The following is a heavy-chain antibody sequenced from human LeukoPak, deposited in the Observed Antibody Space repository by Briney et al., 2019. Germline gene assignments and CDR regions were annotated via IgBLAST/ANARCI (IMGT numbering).Heavy chain of an antibody. V-gene: IGHV1-69*05. CDR1: GGTLISYA. J-gene: IGHJ4*02. CDR3: AGGGRIAAANPLDY. Sequence: SVKVSCKASGGTLISYAISWVRQAPGQGLEWMGRIIPIFGTANYAQKFQGRVTITTDESTSTAYMELSSLRSEDTAVYYCAGGGRIAAANPLDYWGQGTLVTVSS. D-gene: IGHD6-13*01. CDR2: IIPIFGTA.